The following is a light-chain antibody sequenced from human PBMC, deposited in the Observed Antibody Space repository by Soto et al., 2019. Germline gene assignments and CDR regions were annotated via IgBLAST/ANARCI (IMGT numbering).Light chain of an antibody. CDR3: CSYAGSYTYV. CDR2: DVS. J-gene: IGLJ1*01. Sequence: TQPPPLFGSPGQAVTLSRPWKNNDVGGYNYVSWYQQHPGKAPKVMIYDVSKRPSGVPDRFSGSKSGNTASLTISGLQAEDEADYYCCSYAGSYTYVFGTGTKVTVL. V-gene: IGLV2-11*01. CDR1: NNDVGGYNY.